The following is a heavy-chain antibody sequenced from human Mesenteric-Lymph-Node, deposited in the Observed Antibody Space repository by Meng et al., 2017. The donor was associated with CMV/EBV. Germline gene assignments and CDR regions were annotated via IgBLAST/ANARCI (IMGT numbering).Heavy chain of an antibody. Sequence: ASVKVSCKASGYTFTNYYIHWVRQAPGQGPEWMGWINPNSGSTNPAQKFQGRVTMTRDTSISTAYMELSSLRSDDTAMYYCAKAQSLYPYYDDSGPDYWGQGTLVTVSS. CDR1: GYTFTNYY. D-gene: IGHD3-22*01. J-gene: IGHJ4*02. V-gene: IGHV1-2*02. CDR3: AKAQSLYPYYDDSGPDY. CDR2: INPNSGST.